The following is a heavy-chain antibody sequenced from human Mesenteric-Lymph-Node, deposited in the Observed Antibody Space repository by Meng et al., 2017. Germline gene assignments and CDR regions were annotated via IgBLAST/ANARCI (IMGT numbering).Heavy chain of an antibody. CDR2: ISSSSSYI. CDR3: ARTKGGNSEFDY. D-gene: IGHD4-23*01. V-gene: IGHV3-21*01. CDR1: GFTFSSYD. Sequence: GESLKISCAASGFTFSSYDMHWVRQAPGKGLEWVSSISSSSSYIYYADSVKGRFTISRDNAKNSLYLQMNSLRAEDTGVYYCARTKGGNSEFDYWGQGTLVTVSS. J-gene: IGHJ4*02.